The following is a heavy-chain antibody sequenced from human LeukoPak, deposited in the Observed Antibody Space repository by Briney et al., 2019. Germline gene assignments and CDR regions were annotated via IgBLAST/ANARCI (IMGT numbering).Heavy chain of an antibody. CDR1: GGSISSYY. CDR2: IYYSGST. CDR3: ARQVRGRRLTPPSNYYYYYYMDV. J-gene: IGHJ6*03. D-gene: IGHD3-10*01. V-gene: IGHV4-59*01. Sequence: SETPSLTCTVSGGSISSYYWSWIRQPPGKGLEWIGYIYYSGSTNYNPSLKSRVTISVDTSKNQFSLKLSSVTAADTAVYYCARQVRGRRLTPPSNYYYYYYMDVWGKGTTVTISS.